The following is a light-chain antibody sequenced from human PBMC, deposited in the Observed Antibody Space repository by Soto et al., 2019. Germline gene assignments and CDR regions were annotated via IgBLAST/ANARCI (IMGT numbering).Light chain of an antibody. V-gene: IGKV3-20*01. CDR3: QQYGRPPPVWT. Sequence: EIVLTQSPGTLSLSPGERATLSCRASQSVSSSYLAWYQQKPGQAPRLLIYGASSRATGIPDRFSGSGSGTDFTLTISRLEPEDFAVYYCQQYGRPPPVWTFGQGTKADIK. CDR2: GAS. CDR1: QSVSSSY. J-gene: IGKJ1*01.